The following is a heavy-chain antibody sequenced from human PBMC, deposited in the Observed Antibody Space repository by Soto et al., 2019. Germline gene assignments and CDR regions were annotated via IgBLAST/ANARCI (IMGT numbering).Heavy chain of an antibody. Sequence: PGGSLRLSCAASGFTFSSYSMNWVRQAPGKGLEWVSSISSSSSYIYYADSVKGRFTISRDNAKNSLYLQMNSLRAEDTAVYYGAREPDYGDFDDDYWGQGTLVTVSS. CDR2: ISSSSSYI. CDR1: GFTFSSYS. D-gene: IGHD4-17*01. CDR3: AREPDYGDFDDDY. V-gene: IGHV3-21*01. J-gene: IGHJ4*02.